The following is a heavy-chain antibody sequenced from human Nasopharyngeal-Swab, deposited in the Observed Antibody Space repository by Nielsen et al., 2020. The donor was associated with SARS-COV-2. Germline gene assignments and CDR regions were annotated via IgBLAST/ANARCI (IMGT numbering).Heavy chain of an antibody. D-gene: IGHD3-22*01. CDR3: ARAQSITMIIGAFDI. CDR1: GGSISSGGYY. V-gene: IGHV4-31*03. CDR2: IYYSGST. J-gene: IGHJ3*02. Sequence: SETLSLTCTVSGGSISSGGYYWSWNRQHPGKGLEWIGYIYYSGSTYYNPSLKSRVTISVDTSKNQFSLKLSSVTAADTAVYYCARAQSITMIIGAFDIWGQGTMVTVSS.